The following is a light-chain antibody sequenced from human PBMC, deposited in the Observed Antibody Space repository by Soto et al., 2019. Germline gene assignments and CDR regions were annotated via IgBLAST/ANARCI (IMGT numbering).Light chain of an antibody. CDR3: QQYDNWPWT. J-gene: IGKJ1*01. CDR2: GAS. CDR1: QSVSSD. Sequence: ERVMTQSPATLSVSPGERATLSCRASQSVSSDLAWYQQKPGQAPRLLIYGASTRATGIPARFSGSGSGTDFTLTISSLQSEDFAVYFCQQYDNWPWTFGQGTKVEIK. V-gene: IGKV3-15*01.